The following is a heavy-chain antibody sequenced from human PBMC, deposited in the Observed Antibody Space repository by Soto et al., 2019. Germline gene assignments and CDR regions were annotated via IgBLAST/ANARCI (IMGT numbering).Heavy chain of an antibody. CDR1: GFTFDDYA. CDR3: AKVVGATSYYYYYGMDV. Sequence: GGSLRLSCAASGFTFDDYAMHWVRQAPGKGLEWVSLISWDGGSTYYADSVKGRFTISRDNSKNSLYLQMNSLRAEDTALYYCAKVVGATSYYYYYGMDVWGQGTTVTVSS. J-gene: IGHJ6*02. V-gene: IGHV3-43D*03. CDR2: ISWDGGST. D-gene: IGHD1-26*01.